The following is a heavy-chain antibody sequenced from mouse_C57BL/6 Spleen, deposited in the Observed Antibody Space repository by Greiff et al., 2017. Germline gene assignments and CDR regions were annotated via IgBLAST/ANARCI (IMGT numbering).Heavy chain of an antibody. J-gene: IGHJ2*01. CDR2: IYPGDGDT. Sequence: VQLQQSGPELVQPGASVQISCKASGHAFSSSWLNWVKQRPGKGLEWIGRIYPGDGDTNSNGKFKGKATLTADKSSSTAYMQLSSLTSEDSAVYFGARSDYDFDDRGQGTTLTVSS. V-gene: IGHV1-82*01. CDR3: ARSDYDFDD. D-gene: IGHD2-4*01. CDR1: GHAFSSSW.